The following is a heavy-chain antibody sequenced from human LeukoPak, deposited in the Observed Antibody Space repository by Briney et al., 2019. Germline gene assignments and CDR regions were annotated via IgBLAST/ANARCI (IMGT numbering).Heavy chain of an antibody. J-gene: IGHJ5*02. V-gene: IGHV3-64*02. Sequence: PGGSLRLSCAASGFTFTNHPMHWVRQTSGKRLEYVSAISPSGHRTWYADSVRGRFTISRDNSKNTMYLQMTSLRAEDTAVYYCAILTGIAVAAWGQGTLVTVSS. CDR3: AILTGIAVAA. D-gene: IGHD6-13*01. CDR2: ISPSGHRT. CDR1: GFTFTNHP.